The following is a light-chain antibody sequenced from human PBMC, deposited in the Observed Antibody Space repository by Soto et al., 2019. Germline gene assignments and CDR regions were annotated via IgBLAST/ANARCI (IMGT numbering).Light chain of an antibody. CDR2: TAS. V-gene: IGKV1-5*03. CDR1: QTISSW. J-gene: IGKJ1*01. Sequence: DIQMTQSPSTLSASVGDRVTITCRASQTISSWLAWYQQKLGKAPKLLIYTASSVQSGVPPRFSGSGSGTEFTLTISSLQPDDFATYYCQQYKSYSWTFGQGTKVEIK. CDR3: QQYKSYSWT.